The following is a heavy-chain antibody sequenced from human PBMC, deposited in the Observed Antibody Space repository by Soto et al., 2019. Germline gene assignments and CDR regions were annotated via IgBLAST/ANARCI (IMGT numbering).Heavy chain of an antibody. J-gene: IGHJ6*03. CDR3: ARQGVEEGAPVLRFLEWLLYGYYMDV. Sequence: PSETLSLTCTVSGGSISSSSYYWGWIRQPPGKGLEWIGSIYYSGSTYYNPSLKSRVTISVHTSKNQFSLKLSSVTAADTAVYYCARQGVEEGAPVLRFLEWLLYGYYMDVWGKGTTVTVSS. D-gene: IGHD3-3*01. CDR2: IYYSGST. CDR1: GGSISSSSYY. V-gene: IGHV4-39*01.